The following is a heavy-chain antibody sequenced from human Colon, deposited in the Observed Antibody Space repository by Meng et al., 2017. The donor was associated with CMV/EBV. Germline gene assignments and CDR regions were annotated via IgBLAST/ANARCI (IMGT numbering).Heavy chain of an antibody. J-gene: IGHJ4*01. V-gene: IGHV3-33*06. CDR3: AKSRVGDYSYFDY. CDR2: IWYDGSYK. CDR1: GFTFSSYG. Sequence: GESLKISCAASGFTFSSYGMHWVRQAPGKGLEWAAVIWYDGSYKYYADSVKGRFTISRDNSKNTLYLQMNSLRAEDTAVYYCAKSRVGDYSYFDYWGHGTLVTVSS. D-gene: IGHD2-21*01.